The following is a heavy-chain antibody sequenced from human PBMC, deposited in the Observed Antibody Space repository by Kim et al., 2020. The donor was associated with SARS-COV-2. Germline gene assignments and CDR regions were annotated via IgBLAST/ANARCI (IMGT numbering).Heavy chain of an antibody. CDR2: DCYSRNT. J-gene: IGHJ5*02. Sequence: SETLSLICSVSGGSFRSNDHYWNWIRQSPGKGLEWIGTDCYSRNTYYNPSLKSRVTISGSTSKNQFSLRLRSVAAADTAVYYCASRDMGYHIDAWGQGTQVSVSA. CDR1: GGSFRSNDHY. D-gene: IGHD3-9*01. CDR3: ASRDMGYHIDA. V-gene: IGHV4-39*01.